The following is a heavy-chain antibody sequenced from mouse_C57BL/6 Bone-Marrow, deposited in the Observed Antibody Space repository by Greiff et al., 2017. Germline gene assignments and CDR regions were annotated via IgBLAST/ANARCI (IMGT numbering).Heavy chain of an antibody. CDR1: GFNIKDDY. V-gene: IGHV14-4*01. CDR3: TTARICGFAY. Sequence: VQLQQSGAELVRPGASVKLSCTASGFNIKDDYMHWVKQRPEQGLEWIGWIDPENGDTEYASKFQGKATITADTSSNTAYLQLSSLTSEDTAVYYCTTARICGFAYWGQGTLVTVSA. J-gene: IGHJ3*01. CDR2: IDPENGDT.